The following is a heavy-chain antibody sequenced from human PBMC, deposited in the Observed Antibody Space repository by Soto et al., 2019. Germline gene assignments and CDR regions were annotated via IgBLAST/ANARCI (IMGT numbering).Heavy chain of an antibody. D-gene: IGHD6-19*01. J-gene: IGHJ6*02. CDR2: ISHDENIK. CDR1: GFTFSNYG. Sequence: QVQLVESGGTVIQPGRSLRLSCAASGFTFSNYGMHWVRQAPGTGLEWVAVISHDENIKAYTDSAKGRFSISRDNSKNTLYLQMNSLKPEDTAVYYCAKLSGSAWHQYYYGMDVWGQGTTVTVSS. CDR3: AKLSGSAWHQYYYGMDV. V-gene: IGHV3-30*18.